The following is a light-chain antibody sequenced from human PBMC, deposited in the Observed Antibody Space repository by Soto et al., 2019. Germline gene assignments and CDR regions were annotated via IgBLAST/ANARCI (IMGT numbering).Light chain of an antibody. J-gene: IGLJ1*01. CDR2: GDH. Sequence: QSVLTQPPSASGTPGQRVTISCSGSSSNIGSSTVSWYHQLPGSAPKLLIFGDHQRPSGIPDRFSGSKSGTSASLAISGLQSDDEADFYCCSYGGSFPYVFGTGTKVTVL. CDR1: SSNIGSST. V-gene: IGLV1-44*01. CDR3: CSYGGSFPYV.